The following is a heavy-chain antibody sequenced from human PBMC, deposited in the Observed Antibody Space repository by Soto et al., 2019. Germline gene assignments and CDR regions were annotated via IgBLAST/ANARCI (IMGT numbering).Heavy chain of an antibody. V-gene: IGHV3-48*01. D-gene: IGHD3-10*01. CDR3: AREVDGEKNPPDYYYYYYMDV. Sequence: EVQLVESGGGLVQPGGSLRLSCAASGFTFSSYSMNWVRQAPGKGLEWVSYISSSSSTIYYADSVKGRFTISRDNAKNSLYLQMNSLRAEDTAVYYCAREVDGEKNPPDYYYYYYMDVWGKGTTVTVSS. CDR2: ISSSSSTI. CDR1: GFTFSSYS. J-gene: IGHJ6*03.